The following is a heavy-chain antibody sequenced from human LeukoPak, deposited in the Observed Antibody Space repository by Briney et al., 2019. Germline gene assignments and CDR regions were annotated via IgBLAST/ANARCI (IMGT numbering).Heavy chain of an antibody. CDR2: ISYDGSNK. J-gene: IGHJ4*02. Sequence: PGRSLRLSCAASGFTFSSYGMHWVRQAPGKGLEWVAVISYDGSNKYYADSVKGRFTISRDNAKNSLYLQMNSLRAEDTAVYYCARDYTYYYDDSGPHYYFDYWGQGTLVTVSS. V-gene: IGHV3-30*03. CDR1: GFTFSSYG. CDR3: ARDYTYYYDDSGPHYYFDY. D-gene: IGHD3-22*01.